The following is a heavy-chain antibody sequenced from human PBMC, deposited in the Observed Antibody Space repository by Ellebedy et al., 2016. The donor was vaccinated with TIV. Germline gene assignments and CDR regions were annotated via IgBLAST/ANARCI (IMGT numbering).Heavy chain of an antibody. D-gene: IGHD1-26*01. CDR1: GFTFSSNW. CDR3: ARDGIVGGPTEYYFDS. Sequence: LSLTCAASGFTFSSNWMHWVRQAPGKGLVWVSRINSDGSRSTYADSVKGRFTISRDNAKNTLYLQMNSLRAEDTAVYYCARDGIVGGPTEYYFDSWGQGTLVTVSS. J-gene: IGHJ4*02. V-gene: IGHV3-74*01. CDR2: INSDGSRS.